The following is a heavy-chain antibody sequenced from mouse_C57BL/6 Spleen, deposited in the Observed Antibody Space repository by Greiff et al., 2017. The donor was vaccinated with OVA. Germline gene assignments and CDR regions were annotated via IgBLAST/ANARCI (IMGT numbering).Heavy chain of an antibody. CDR2: IYPGSGST. V-gene: IGHV1-55*01. CDR1: GYTFTSYW. Sequence: QVQLQQPGAELVKPGASVKMSCKASGYTFTSYWITWVKQRPGQGLEWIGDIYPGSGSTNYNEKFKSKATLTVDTSSSTAYMQLSSLTSEDSAVYYCARYPHVSNFYWYFDVWGTGTTVTVSS. D-gene: IGHD2-5*01. CDR3: ARYPHVSNFYWYFDV. J-gene: IGHJ1*03.